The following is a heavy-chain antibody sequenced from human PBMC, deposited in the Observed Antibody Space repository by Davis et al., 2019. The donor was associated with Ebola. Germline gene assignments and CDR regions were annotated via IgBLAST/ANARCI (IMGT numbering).Heavy chain of an antibody. CDR2: LYYSGNT. V-gene: IGHV4-59*01. Sequence: MPSETLSLTCTVSGGSISSYYWSWIRQPPGKGLEWIGYLYYSGNTNYNPSLKSRVTISVDTSKNQFSLILSSVTAADTAVYYCARGHTGTPYYFDFWGQGTLVTVSS. CDR3: ARGHTGTPYYFDF. CDR1: GGSISSYY. J-gene: IGHJ4*02. D-gene: IGHD1-7*01.